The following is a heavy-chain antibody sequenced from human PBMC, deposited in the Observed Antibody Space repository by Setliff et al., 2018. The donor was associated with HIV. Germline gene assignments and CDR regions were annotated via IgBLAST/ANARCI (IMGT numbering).Heavy chain of an antibody. V-gene: IGHV1-18*04. J-gene: IGHJ5*01. Sequence: SVKVSCKASGYTLTGYYMHWVRQAPGQGLEWMGWISPYNGDIKYAQKVQGRVTVTIDTSATTAYMELRSLTPDDTAVYYCARGPKLMIPTSNWFDSWGQGTPVTVSS. CDR2: ISPYNGDI. CDR3: ARGPKLMIPTSNWFDS. CDR1: GYTLTGYY. D-gene: IGHD3-22*01.